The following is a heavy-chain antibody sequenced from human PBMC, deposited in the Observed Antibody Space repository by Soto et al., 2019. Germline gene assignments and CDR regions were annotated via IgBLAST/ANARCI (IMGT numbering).Heavy chain of an antibody. CDR1: GGSVSDTSYY. V-gene: IGHV4-39*01. D-gene: IGHD2-2*01. CDR2: IYFNGNT. J-gene: IGHJ5*02. CDR3: TGQYLGCFDP. Sequence: QVQLQESGPGLVKPSETLSLTCNISGGSVSDTSYYWGWIRQSPVKGLEWIANIYFNGNTYYNPSLKSRVTISLDTSKNQFSLKLTSVTAADTAVYYCTGQYLGCFDPWGQGTLVTVSS.